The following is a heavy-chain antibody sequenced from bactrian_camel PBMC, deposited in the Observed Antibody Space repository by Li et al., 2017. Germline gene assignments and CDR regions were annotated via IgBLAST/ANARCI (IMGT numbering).Heavy chain of an antibody. J-gene: IGHJ4*01. V-gene: IGHV3S53*01. D-gene: IGHD3*01. CDR2: IDSERRT. Sequence: HVQLVESGGGSVQAGGSLRLSCAFSGYTYTMAWFRQAPGQEREGVASIDSERRTSYAESVKDRFTISRDNAKNSLYLQMNALKPEDTAMYYCAADPYYGMNALNPGRYNHWGQGTQVTVS. CDR3: AADPYYGMNALNPGRYNH. CDR1: GYTYT.